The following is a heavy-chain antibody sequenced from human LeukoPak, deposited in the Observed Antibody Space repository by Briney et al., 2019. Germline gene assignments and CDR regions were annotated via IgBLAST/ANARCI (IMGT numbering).Heavy chain of an antibody. J-gene: IGHJ4*02. CDR1: GGSISSYY. V-gene: IGHV4-59*01. D-gene: IGHD6-6*01. CDR3: ARVDPDSSSTLEVFGY. Sequence: ASETQSLTCTVSGGSISSYYWSWIRQPPGKGLEWIGYIYYSGSTNYNPSLKSRVTISVDTSKNQFSLKLSSVTAADTAVYYCARVDPDSSSTLEVFGYWGQGTLVTVSS. CDR2: IYYSGST.